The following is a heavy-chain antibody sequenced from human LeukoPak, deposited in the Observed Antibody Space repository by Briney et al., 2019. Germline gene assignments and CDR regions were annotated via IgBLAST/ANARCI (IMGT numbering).Heavy chain of an antibody. Sequence: SETLSHTCNVSGDYITTTNYYWAWIRQPPGKGLEWIASVFYSGTTYYNPSLKSRVVISMDTSRKQISLRLSSVTATDTAIYYCARRSRLYKHETTGYHDSWGQGTLVTVSS. J-gene: IGHJ4*02. V-gene: IGHV4-39*01. CDR3: ARRSRLYKHETTGYHDS. D-gene: IGHD3-9*01. CDR1: GDYITTTNYY. CDR2: VFYSGTT.